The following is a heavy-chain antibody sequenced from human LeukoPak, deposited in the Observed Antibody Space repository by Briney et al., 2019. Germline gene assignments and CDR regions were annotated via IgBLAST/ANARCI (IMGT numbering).Heavy chain of an antibody. CDR1: GYTFTSYA. CDR2: INTNTGNP. V-gene: IGHV7-4-1*02. CDR3: ARASQQLVKYYYYYYGMDV. Sequence: ASVKVSCKASGYTFTSYAMNWVRQAPGQGLESMGWINTNTGNPTYAQGFTGRFVFSLDTSVSTAYLQISSLKAEDTAVYYCARASQQLVKYYYYYYGMDVWGQGTTVTVSS. D-gene: IGHD6-13*01. J-gene: IGHJ6*02.